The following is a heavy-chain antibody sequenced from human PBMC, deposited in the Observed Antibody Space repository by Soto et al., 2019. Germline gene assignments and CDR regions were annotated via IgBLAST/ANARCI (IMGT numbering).Heavy chain of an antibody. CDR3: GYSGYVNYGIDV. V-gene: IGHV1-2*02. CDR2: INPNSGST. J-gene: IGHJ6*02. D-gene: IGHD5-12*01. Sequence: QVQLVQSGAEVKKPGASVKVSCKASGYTFTGYYMHWVRQAPGQGLEWMGWINPNSGSTNYAQKFQGRVTMTRDTSISTAYMKLSRLRSDDTAVYYCGYSGYVNYGIDVWCPVTTVTVS. CDR1: GYTFTGYY.